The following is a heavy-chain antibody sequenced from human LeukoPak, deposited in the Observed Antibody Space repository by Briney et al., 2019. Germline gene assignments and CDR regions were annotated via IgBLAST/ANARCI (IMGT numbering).Heavy chain of an antibody. CDR1: GFTFSSYG. Sequence: GGSLRLSCAASGFTFSSYGMHWVRQAPGKGLEWVAVISYDGSNKYYAYSVKGRFTISRDNSKNTLYLQMNSLRAEDTAVYYCAKETWYYYDSSGYYLPDYWGQGTLVTVSS. CDR2: ISYDGSNK. CDR3: AKETWYYYDSSGYYLPDY. J-gene: IGHJ4*02. V-gene: IGHV3-30*18. D-gene: IGHD3-22*01.